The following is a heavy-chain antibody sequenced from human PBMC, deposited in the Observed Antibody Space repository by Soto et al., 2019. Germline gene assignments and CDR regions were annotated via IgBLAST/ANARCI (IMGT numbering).Heavy chain of an antibody. CDR2: INAGNGIT. J-gene: IGHJ4*02. V-gene: IGHV1-3*01. CDR3: ARGESFQLLAHY. Sequence: QVQLVQSGAEVKKPGASVKVSCKASGYTFTSYAMHWVRQAPGQRLEWMGWINAGNGITKYSQKSQGRVTITRDTSASTAYMELSSLRSEDTAVYYCARGESFQLLAHYWGQGTLVTVSS. CDR1: GYTFTSYA. D-gene: IGHD3-3*01.